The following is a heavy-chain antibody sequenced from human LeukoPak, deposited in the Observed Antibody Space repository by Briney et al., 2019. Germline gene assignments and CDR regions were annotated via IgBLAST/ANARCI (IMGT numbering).Heavy chain of an antibody. CDR2: IYPGESDT. V-gene: IGHV5-51*01. J-gene: IGHJ4*02. CDR3: ARHRGRIAAAGYFDY. CDR1: GYRFTSYW. D-gene: IGHD6-13*01. Sequence: GGALKISCKGSGYRFTSYWIGWGRQVPGKGLEGRGIIYPGESDTRYSRSFQGQVTISADKSISTAYLQWSSLKASDTAMYYCARHRGRIAAAGYFDYWGQGTLVTVSS.